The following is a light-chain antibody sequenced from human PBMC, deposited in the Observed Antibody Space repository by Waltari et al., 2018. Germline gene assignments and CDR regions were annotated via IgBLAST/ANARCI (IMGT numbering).Light chain of an antibody. CDR1: QSVGRS. CDR3: QHYVALPAT. J-gene: IGKJ1*01. V-gene: IGKV3-20*01. Sequence: EIVLTQSPDTLSFSPGERATISCRASQSVGRSLAWYQQKPGQAPGLLIFGASNRATGIPDRFSGSGSGTDFSLTISRLEPEDFAVYYCQHYVALPATFGQGTKVEIK. CDR2: GAS.